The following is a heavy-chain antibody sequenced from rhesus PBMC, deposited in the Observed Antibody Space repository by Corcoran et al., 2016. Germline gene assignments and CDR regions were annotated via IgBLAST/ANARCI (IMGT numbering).Heavy chain of an antibody. CDR2: INGYRGST. Sequence: QVHLQESGPGLAKPSETLSLTCAVPGGSFSSYWGNWIRQPPRKGLEWIGEINGYRGSTNYNPTLQSRATISRDGSKTQVSLKLTSVTAADTAVYYCTSPIRYRFDVWGPGVLVSVSS. J-gene: IGHJ5-1*01. CDR3: TSPIRYRFDV. CDR1: GGSFSSYW. D-gene: IGHD3-9*01. V-gene: IGHV4-80*01.